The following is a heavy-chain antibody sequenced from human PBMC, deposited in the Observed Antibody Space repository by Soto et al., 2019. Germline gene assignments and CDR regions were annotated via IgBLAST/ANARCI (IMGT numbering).Heavy chain of an antibody. V-gene: IGHV4-30-4*01. CDR3: ARETRDSNYRYNGMDV. J-gene: IGHJ6*02. Sequence: SETLSLTWTVSGGSISSGDYYWSWIRQPPGKGLEWIGYIFYSGSTYYNPSLKSRVTISVDTSKNQFSLKLSYVTAAYTAVYYSARETRDSNYRYNGMDVWGQGTTVTVS. D-gene: IGHD4-4*01. CDR1: GGSISSGDYY. CDR2: IFYSGST.